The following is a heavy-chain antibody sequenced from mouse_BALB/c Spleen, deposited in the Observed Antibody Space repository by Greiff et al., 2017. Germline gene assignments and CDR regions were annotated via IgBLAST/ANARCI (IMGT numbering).Heavy chain of an antibody. Sequence: EVKLVESGPSLVKPSQTLSLTCSVTGDSITSGYWNWIRKFPGNKLEYMGYISYSGSTYYNPSLKSRISITRDTSKNQYYLQLNSVTTEDTATYYCARYYYGSYYFDYWGQGTTLTVSS. D-gene: IGHD1-1*01. CDR2: ISYSGST. CDR1: GDSITSGY. V-gene: IGHV3-8*02. CDR3: ARYYYGSYYFDY. J-gene: IGHJ2*01.